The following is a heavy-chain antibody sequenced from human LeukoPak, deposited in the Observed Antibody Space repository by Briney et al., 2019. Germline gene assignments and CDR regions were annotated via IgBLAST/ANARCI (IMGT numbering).Heavy chain of an antibody. V-gene: IGHV3-30*18. CDR1: GFTFSSYG. D-gene: IGHD3-22*01. CDR2: ISYDGSNQ. CDR3: AKDRLLGDSYYDNSGYGLGQ. J-gene: IGHJ4*02. Sequence: GGSLRLSCAASGFTFSSYGMHWVRQAPGKGLEWVSFISYDGSNQFYADSVKGRFTISRDNSKKTLYLQMNTPRAEDTAVYYCAKDRLLGDSYYDNSGYGLGQWGQGTPVTVSS.